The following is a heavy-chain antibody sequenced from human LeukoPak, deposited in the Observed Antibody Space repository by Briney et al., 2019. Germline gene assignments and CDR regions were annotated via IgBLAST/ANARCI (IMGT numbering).Heavy chain of an antibody. J-gene: IGHJ6*02. CDR2: ISSSSSYI. V-gene: IGHV3-21*01. CDR1: GFTFSSYS. CDR3: ARVGTYYYYGMDV. Sequence: GGSLRPSCVASGFTFSSYSMNWVRQPPGKGLEWVSSISSSSSYIYYADSVKGRFTISRDNAKNSLYLQMNSLRAEDTAVYYCARVGTYYYYGMDVWGQGTTVTVSS. D-gene: IGHD7-27*01.